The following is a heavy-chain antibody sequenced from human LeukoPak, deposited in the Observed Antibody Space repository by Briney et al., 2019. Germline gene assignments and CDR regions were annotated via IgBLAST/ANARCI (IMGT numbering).Heavy chain of an antibody. CDR3: ARVNGYSYGYSLDSYYFDY. Sequence: PSETLSLTCTVSGGSISSHYWSWIRQPPGKGLEWIGYIYYSGSTNYNPSLKSRVTISVDTSKNQFSLKLSPVTAADTAVYYCARVNGYSYGYSLDSYYFDYWGQGTLVTVSS. CDR2: IYYSGST. J-gene: IGHJ4*02. V-gene: IGHV4-59*11. CDR1: GGSISSHY. D-gene: IGHD5-18*01.